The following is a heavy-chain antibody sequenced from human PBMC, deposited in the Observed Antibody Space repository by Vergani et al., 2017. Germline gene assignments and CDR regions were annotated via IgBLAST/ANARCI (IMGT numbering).Heavy chain of an antibody. CDR2: IYYSGST. CDR3: ARGRRVIAVAPRAFDI. J-gene: IGHJ3*02. CDR1: GVSISSYY. D-gene: IGHD6-19*01. V-gene: IGHV4-59*12. Sequence: QVQLQESGPGLVKPSETLSLTCTVSGVSISSYYWSWIRQPPGKGLEWIGYIYYSGSTNYNPSLKSRVTISVDTSKNQFSLKLSSVTAADTAVYYCARGRRVIAVAPRAFDIWGQGTMVTVSS.